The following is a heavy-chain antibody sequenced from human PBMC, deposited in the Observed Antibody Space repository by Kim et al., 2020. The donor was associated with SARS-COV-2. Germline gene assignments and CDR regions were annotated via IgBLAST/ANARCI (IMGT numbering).Heavy chain of an antibody. Sequence: GGSLRLSCAASGFTFSSYSMNWVRQAPGKGLEWVSSISSSSSYIYYADSVKGRFTISRDNSKNSLYLQMNSLRAEDTAVYYCARQDSSNWGNFDDWGEGTLVTVSS. CDR1: GFTFSSYS. CDR3: ARQDSSNWGNFDD. CDR2: ISSSSSYI. V-gene: IGHV3-21*01. D-gene: IGHD6-13*01. J-gene: IGHJ4*02.